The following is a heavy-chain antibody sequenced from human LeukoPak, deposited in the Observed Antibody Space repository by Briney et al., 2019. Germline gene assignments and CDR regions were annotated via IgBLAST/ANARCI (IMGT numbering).Heavy chain of an antibody. J-gene: IGHJ4*02. D-gene: IGHD3-16*02. CDR2: LYYSGTS. CDR1: GGSISSTTYY. Sequence: PSETLSLTCIVSGGSISSTTYYWGWIRQPPGRGLGWIGSLYYSGTSYYSPSLKSRVTMSVDTSKNQFSLKLTSVTAADTAVYYCARHKGIVNKPFDYWGQGTLVTVSS. V-gene: IGHV4-39*01. CDR3: ARHKGIVNKPFDY.